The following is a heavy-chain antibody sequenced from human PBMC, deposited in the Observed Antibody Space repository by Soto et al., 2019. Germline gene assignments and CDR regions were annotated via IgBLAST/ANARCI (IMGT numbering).Heavy chain of an antibody. CDR2: IWYDGSNK. J-gene: IGHJ4*02. CDR1: GFTFSSYG. V-gene: IGHV3-33*01. Sequence: PGGSLRLSCAASGFTFSSYGMHWVRQAPGKGLEWVAVIWYDGSNKYYADSVKGRFTISRDNSKNTLYLQMNSLRAEDTAVYYCARDNPTSPKQLVLREWGQGTLVTVSS. CDR3: ARDNPTSPKQLVLRE. D-gene: IGHD6-6*01.